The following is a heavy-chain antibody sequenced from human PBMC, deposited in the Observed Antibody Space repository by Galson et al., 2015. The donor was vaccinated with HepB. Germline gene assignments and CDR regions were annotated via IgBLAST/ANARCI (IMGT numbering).Heavy chain of an antibody. CDR1: GFTFTNYW. V-gene: IGHV3-7*01. J-gene: IGHJ4*02. CDR3: ASSAGGLINY. Sequence: SLRLSCAASGFTFTNYWMSWVRQAPGKGLEWVANIKQDGSEKYYVDSVKGRFTISRDNAKNSLYLQMNSLRAEDTAVYYCASSAGGLINYWGQGTLVTVSS. D-gene: IGHD2-15*01. CDR2: IKQDGSEK.